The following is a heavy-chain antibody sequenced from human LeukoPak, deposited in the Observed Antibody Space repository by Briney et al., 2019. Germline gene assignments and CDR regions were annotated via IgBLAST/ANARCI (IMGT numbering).Heavy chain of an antibody. Sequence: PSETLSLTCAVSGGSISSYYWSWIRQPPGKGLEWIGYIYYSGSTSYNPSLKSRVTISVDPSKNQFSLKLSSVTAADTAVYYCARSGVSRIIDYWGQGTLVTVSS. J-gene: IGHJ4*02. CDR3: ARSGVSRIIDY. V-gene: IGHV4-59*01. D-gene: IGHD2-15*01. CDR1: GGSISSYY. CDR2: IYYSGST.